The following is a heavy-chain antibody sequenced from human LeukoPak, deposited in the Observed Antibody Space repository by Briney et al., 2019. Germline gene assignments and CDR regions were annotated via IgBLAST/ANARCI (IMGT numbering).Heavy chain of an antibody. CDR3: ARGCRDYDFWSGYVSANNWFDP. CDR2: INHSGST. Sequence: SETLSLTCAVYGGSFSGYYWSWIRQPPGKGLEWIGEINHSGSTYYNPSLKSRVTISEDTSKNQFSLKLSSVTAADTAVYYCARGCRDYDFWSGYVSANNWFDPWGQGTLVTVSS. V-gene: IGHV4-34*01. J-gene: IGHJ5*02. CDR1: GGSFSGYY. D-gene: IGHD3-3*01.